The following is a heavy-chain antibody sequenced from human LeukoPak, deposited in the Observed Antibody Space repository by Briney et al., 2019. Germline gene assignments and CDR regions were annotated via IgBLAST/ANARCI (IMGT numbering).Heavy chain of an antibody. CDR1: GYTFTGYG. Sequence: ASVTVSCKASGYTFTGYGISWVRQAPGQGLEWMGWISAYNGNTNYAQKLQGRVTMTTDTSTSTAYMELRSLRSDDTAVYYCARLPSYGYQDYWGQGTLVTVSS. CDR2: ISAYNGNT. CDR3: ARLPSYGYQDY. V-gene: IGHV1-18*01. J-gene: IGHJ4*02. D-gene: IGHD5-18*01.